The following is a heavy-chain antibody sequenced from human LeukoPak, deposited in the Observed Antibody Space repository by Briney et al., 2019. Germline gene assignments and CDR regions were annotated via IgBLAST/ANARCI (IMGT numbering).Heavy chain of an antibody. V-gene: IGHV3-23*01. CDR1: GFTFSSYD. J-gene: IGHJ4*02. CDR3: AKGGQWRIRDFDY. Sequence: GGSLRLSCAASGFTFSSYDMAWVRQAPGKGLEWVSGLSASGFSTFYADSVKGRFTISRDNSKNTLYLQMNSLRAEDTAVYYCAKGGQWRIRDFDYWGQGTLVTVSS. D-gene: IGHD6-19*01. CDR2: LSASGFST.